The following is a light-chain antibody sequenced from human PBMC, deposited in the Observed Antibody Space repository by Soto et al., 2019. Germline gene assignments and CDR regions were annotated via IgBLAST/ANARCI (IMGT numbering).Light chain of an antibody. CDR2: ANK. Sequence: QSVLTQPPSVSGAPGQRVTISCAGSSSNIGPDYDVHWYQQLPGTATKLLISANKKRPAGVPDRFSASKSGTSGSLAINGLQAEDEADYYGQSYDTSPSGYVFGGGTKVTVL. CDR1: SSNIGPDYD. J-gene: IGLJ1*01. CDR3: QSYDTSPSGYV. V-gene: IGLV1-40*01.